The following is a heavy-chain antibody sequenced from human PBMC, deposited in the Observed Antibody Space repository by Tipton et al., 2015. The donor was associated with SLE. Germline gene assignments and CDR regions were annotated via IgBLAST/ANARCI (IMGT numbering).Heavy chain of an antibody. V-gene: IGHV4-39*07. CDR3: ARDPFGELEYFDL. D-gene: IGHD3-10*01. J-gene: IGHJ2*01. CDR2: IYYSGST. CDR1: GGSISSSSYY. Sequence: TLSLTCTVSGGSISSSSYYWGWIRQPPGKGLEWIGSIYYSGSTYYNPSLKSRVTISVDTSKNQFSLKLSSVTAADTAVYYCARDPFGELEYFDLWGRGTLVTVSS.